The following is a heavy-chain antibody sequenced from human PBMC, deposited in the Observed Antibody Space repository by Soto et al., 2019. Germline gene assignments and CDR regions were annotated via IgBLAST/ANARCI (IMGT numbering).Heavy chain of an antibody. D-gene: IGHD2-15*01. V-gene: IGHV4-30-2*01. CDR2: IYHSGST. J-gene: IGHJ4*02. CDR3: ARGGGWTFDY. CDR1: GGSISNGGYS. Sequence: QLQLQESGSGLVKPSQTLSLTCAVSGGSISNGGYSWSWIRQPPGKGLEWIGYIYHSGSTYYNPSTQSRVAIPVGRAKNLFSLTLRSVTAADTAVYYCARGGGWTFDYWGQGTLVTVSS.